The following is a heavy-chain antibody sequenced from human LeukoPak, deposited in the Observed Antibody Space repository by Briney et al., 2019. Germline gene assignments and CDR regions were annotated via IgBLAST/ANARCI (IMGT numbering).Heavy chain of an antibody. J-gene: IGHJ6*03. V-gene: IGHV4-59*11. CDR1: GVSINSHY. D-gene: IGHD3-3*01. CDR2: IYDSGSA. Sequence: WETLSLTCTVSGVSINSHYWSWIRQPPGKGLEWIGFIYDSGSANYRSSLESRVTMTLDTSKNQFSLKLNSVTAADTAVYYCARVLQNYYHLDVWGNGTTVTVSS. CDR3: ARVLQNYYHLDV.